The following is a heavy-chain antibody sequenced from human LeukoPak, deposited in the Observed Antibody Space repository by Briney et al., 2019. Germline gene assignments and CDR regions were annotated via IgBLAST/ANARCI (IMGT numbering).Heavy chain of an antibody. Sequence: ASVKVSCKASGYTFTGYYMHWVRQAPGQGLEWMGWINPNSGGTNYAQKFQGRVTMTRDTSTSTVYMELSSLRSEDTAVYYCARADLFAFDYWGQGTLVTVSS. CDR3: ARADLFAFDY. CDR1: GYTFTGYY. J-gene: IGHJ4*02. CDR2: INPNSGGT. D-gene: IGHD2-21*01. V-gene: IGHV1-2*02.